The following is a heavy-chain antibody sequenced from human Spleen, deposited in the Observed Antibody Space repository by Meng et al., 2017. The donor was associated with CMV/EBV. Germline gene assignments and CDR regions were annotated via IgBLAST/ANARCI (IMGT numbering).Heavy chain of an antibody. D-gene: IGHD1-26*01. V-gene: IGHV3-20*04. CDR1: GFTFDDYG. CDR2: INWNGGTT. J-gene: IGHJ6*02. Sequence: CADSGFTFDDYGMSWVRQAPGKGLEWVSGINWNGGTTGYADSMKGRFTISRDNAKNSLYLQMHSLRAEDTALYYCARRFLGNYGMDVWGQGTTVTVSS. CDR3: ARRFLGNYGMDV.